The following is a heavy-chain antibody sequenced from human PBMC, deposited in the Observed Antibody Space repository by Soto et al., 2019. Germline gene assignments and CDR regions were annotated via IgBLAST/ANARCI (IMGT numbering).Heavy chain of an antibody. Sequence: QVQLVQSGAEVKKPGSSVKVSCKASGGTSRSLSITWVRQAPGQGLEWMGGITPLFGIPNYPQKFQGRLTIPADKSTGTAYWELSGLRSEDTAVYYCARDTHSAGGWFDTWGRGTLVTVSS. D-gene: IGHD2-15*01. CDR2: ITPLFGIP. CDR1: GGTSRSLS. J-gene: IGHJ5*02. CDR3: ARDTHSAGGWFDT. V-gene: IGHV1-69*17.